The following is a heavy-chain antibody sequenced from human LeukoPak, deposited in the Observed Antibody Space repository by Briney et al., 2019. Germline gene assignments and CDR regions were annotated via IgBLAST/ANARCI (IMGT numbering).Heavy chain of an antibody. Sequence: GGSLRLSCAASGFTFSSYGMHWVRQAPGKGLEWVAVISYDGSNKYYADSVKGRFTISRDNSKNTLYLQMNSLRAEDTAVYYCAKDPSTTVTTDYFDYWGQGTLVTVSS. V-gene: IGHV3-30*18. CDR3: AKDPSTTVTTDYFDY. D-gene: IGHD4-17*01. CDR1: GFTFSSYG. CDR2: ISYDGSNK. J-gene: IGHJ4*02.